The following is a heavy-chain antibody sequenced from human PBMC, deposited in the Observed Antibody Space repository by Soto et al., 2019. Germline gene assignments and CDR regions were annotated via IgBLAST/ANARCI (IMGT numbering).Heavy chain of an antibody. CDR2: VSHDGSNE. Sequence: GWSLRLSCVGSGLILSNYGMHWVRQAPGKGLEWVAVVSHDGSNEYYADSVKGRFTISRDTSKNTLYLQMDRLRASDTAVYYCEKGPWLGDPWADYWGKGTLATVSS. V-gene: IGHV3-30*18. D-gene: IGHD3-10*01. J-gene: IGHJ4*02. CDR3: EKGPWLGDPWADY. CDR1: GLILSNYG.